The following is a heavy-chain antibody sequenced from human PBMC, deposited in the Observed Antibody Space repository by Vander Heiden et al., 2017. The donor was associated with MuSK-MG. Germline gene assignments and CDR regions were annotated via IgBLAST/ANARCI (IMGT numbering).Heavy chain of an antibody. CDR2: ISGSGGDT. J-gene: IGHJ5*02. CDR3: AKGAGSNWFDP. V-gene: IGHV3-23*01. CDR1: GSTFSSYA. Sequence: EVQLLDSGGGLVQPGGSLRLSCAASGSTFSSYAMGWVRQAPGNGLEWVSSISGSGGDTYYADSVKGRFTISRDNSKNTLYLQMNSLGAEGTAIYYCAKGAGSNWFDPWGQGTLVTVSS.